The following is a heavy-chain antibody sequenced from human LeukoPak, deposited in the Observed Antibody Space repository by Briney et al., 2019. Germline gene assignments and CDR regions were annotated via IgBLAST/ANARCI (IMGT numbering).Heavy chain of an antibody. CDR2: IKPDGSGK. Sequence: GGSLRLSCAASGFSFSSYWMTWVRQVPGKGLEWVANIKPDGSGKHYVDSVKGRFTISRDNAKSSLYLQMDSLRVEDTAVYYCSSQPTVIDLDFWGQGALVTVSS. V-gene: IGHV3-7*01. J-gene: IGHJ4*02. CDR1: GFSFSSYW. CDR3: SSQPTVIDLDF. D-gene: IGHD2/OR15-2a*01.